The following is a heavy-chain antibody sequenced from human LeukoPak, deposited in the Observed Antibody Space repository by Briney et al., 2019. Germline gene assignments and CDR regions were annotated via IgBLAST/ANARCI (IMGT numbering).Heavy chain of an antibody. CDR3: ASTGREAGRNAFDI. Sequence: GSLRLSCAASGFTLSTYDMHWVRQAPGKGLEWVAFTRYDGSNKYYADSVKGRFTISRDNSKNTLYLQMNSLRAEDTAVYYCASTGREAGRNAFDIWGQGTMVTVSS. V-gene: IGHV3-30*02. CDR1: GFTLSTYD. J-gene: IGHJ3*02. CDR2: TRYDGSNK. D-gene: IGHD2-8*02.